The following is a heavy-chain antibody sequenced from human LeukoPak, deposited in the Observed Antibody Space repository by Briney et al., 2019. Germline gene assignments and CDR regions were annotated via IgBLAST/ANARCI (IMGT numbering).Heavy chain of an antibody. CDR3: ARQSIAAAGDIDD. J-gene: IGHJ4*02. Sequence: SVKVSCKASGGTFSSYAISWVRQAPGQGLEWMGGIIPIFGTANYAQKFQGRVTITADKSTSTAYMELSSLRSEDTAVYYCARQSIAAAGDIDDWGQGTLVTVSS. CDR1: GGTFSSYA. V-gene: IGHV1-69*06. D-gene: IGHD6-13*01. CDR2: IIPIFGTA.